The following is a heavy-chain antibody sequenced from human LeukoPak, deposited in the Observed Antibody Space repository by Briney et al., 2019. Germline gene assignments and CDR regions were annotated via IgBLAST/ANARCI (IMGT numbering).Heavy chain of an antibody. J-gene: IGHJ4*02. V-gene: IGHV3-30-3*01. CDR3: AREDYVWGSYRPNYFDY. D-gene: IGHD3-16*02. Sequence: GRSLRLSCAASGFTFSSYAMHWVRQAPGKGLEWVAVISYDGSNKYYADSVKGRFTISRDNSKNTLYLQMNSLRAEDTAVYYCAREDYVWGSYRPNYFDYWGQGTLVTVSS. CDR2: ISYDGSNK. CDR1: GFTFSSYA.